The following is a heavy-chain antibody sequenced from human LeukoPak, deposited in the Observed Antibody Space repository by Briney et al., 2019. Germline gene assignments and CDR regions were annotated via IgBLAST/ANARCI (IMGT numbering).Heavy chain of an antibody. CDR3: ASLFLSSSGSPGYFDY. CDR1: GGTFSSYA. J-gene: IGHJ4*02. Sequence: ASVTVSFTASGGTFSSYAISWVRQAPGQGLEWMGGIIPIFGTANYAQKFQGRVTITTDESTSTAYMELSSLRSEDTAVYYCASLFLSSSGSPGYFDYWGQGTLVTVSS. D-gene: IGHD3-22*01. V-gene: IGHV1-69*05. CDR2: IIPIFGTA.